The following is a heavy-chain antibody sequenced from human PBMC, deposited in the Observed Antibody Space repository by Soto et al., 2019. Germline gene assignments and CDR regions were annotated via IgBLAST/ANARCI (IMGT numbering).Heavy chain of an antibody. CDR1: GGSIRSALYY. CDR3: ARLTLDGTRYFDY. J-gene: IGHJ4*02. Sequence: SETMFLTCTVSGGSIRSALYYWGWIRQPPGQGLEWIGNIYYHGDTYYNPFIQSRVSISVDTSRNQISLRLSYVTAGDTAVYYCARLTLDGTRYFDYWGQGAVVTVSS. D-gene: IGHD1-1*01. V-gene: IGHV4-39*01. CDR2: IYYHGDT.